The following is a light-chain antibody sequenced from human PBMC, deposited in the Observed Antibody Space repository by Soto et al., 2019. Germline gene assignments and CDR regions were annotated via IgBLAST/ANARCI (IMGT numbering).Light chain of an antibody. CDR3: QHYNSYSEA. Sequence: IRLTQSPSNLSRSVGDRVTITCRASQTISSWLAWYQQKPGKAPKLLIYKASTLKSGVPSRFGGSGSGTEFTLTISSLQPDDFATYYCQHYNSYSEALGQRAKVVI. V-gene: IGKV1-5*03. CDR1: QTISSW. J-gene: IGKJ1*01. CDR2: KAS.